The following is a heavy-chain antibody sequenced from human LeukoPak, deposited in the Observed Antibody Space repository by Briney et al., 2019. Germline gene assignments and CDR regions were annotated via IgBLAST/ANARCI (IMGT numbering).Heavy chain of an antibody. Sequence: GGSLRLSCVASGFIFSGSTIQWVRQASGKGLEWLGRIRNKANNYATAYVASVNGRFTISRDDSKNTAYLQMNSLKTEDTAIYYCAKDSDVVVVAAKDYWGQGTLVTVSS. CDR1: GFIFSGST. CDR3: AKDSDVVVVAAKDY. CDR2: IRNKANNYAT. D-gene: IGHD2-15*01. J-gene: IGHJ4*02. V-gene: IGHV3-73*01.